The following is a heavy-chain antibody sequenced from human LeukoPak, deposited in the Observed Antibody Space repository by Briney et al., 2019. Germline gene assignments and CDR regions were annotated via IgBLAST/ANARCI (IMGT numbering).Heavy chain of an antibody. CDR1: GGSISSYY. V-gene: IGHV4-59*01. D-gene: IGHD4-23*01. J-gene: IGHJ4*02. Sequence: PSETLSLTCTVSGGSISSYYWSWIRQPPGKGLEWIGYIYYSGSTNYNPSLKSRVTISVDTSKNQFFLKLNSVTAADTAVYYCARVNSERTSFFDYWGQGTLVTVSS. CDR2: IYYSGST. CDR3: ARVNSERTSFFDY.